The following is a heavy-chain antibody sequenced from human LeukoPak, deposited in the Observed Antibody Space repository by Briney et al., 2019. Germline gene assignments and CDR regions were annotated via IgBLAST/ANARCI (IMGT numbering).Heavy chain of an antibody. CDR2: INHSGST. V-gene: IGHV4-34*01. J-gene: IGHJ6*02. D-gene: IGHD5-18*01. CDR1: GGSFSGYY. CDR3: ARFGPTTAMVNIYYYYGMDV. Sequence: SETLSLTCAVYGGSFSGYYWSWIRQPPGKGLEWIGEINHSGSTNYNPSLKSRVTISVDTSKNQFSLKLSSVTAADTAVYYCARFGPTTAMVNIYYYYGMDVWGQGTTVTVSS.